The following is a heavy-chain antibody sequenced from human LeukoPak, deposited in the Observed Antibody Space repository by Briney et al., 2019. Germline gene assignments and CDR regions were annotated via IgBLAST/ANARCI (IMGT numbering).Heavy chain of an antibody. V-gene: IGHV1-46*01. CDR3: ARGGIVVVPAAIDWFAP. J-gene: IGHJ5*02. CDR1: GYTFTSYY. D-gene: IGHD2-2*02. CDR2: INPSGGST. Sequence: ASVKVSCKASGYTFTSYYMHWVRQAPGQGLEWMGIINPSGGSTSYAQKFQGRVTMTRDMSTSTVYMELSSLRSEDTAVYYCARGGIVVVPAAIDWFAPWGQGTLVTVSS.